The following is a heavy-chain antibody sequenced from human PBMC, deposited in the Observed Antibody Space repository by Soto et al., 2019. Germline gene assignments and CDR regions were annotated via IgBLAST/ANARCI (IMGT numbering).Heavy chain of an antibody. CDR1: GFTFSSYS. V-gene: IGHV3-21*01. J-gene: IGHJ6*03. CDR3: ARDPRLELRGPYYMDV. Sequence: GGSLRLSCAASGFTFSSYSMNWVRQAPGKGLEWVSSISSSSSYIYYADSVKGRFTISRDNAKNSLYLQMNSLRAEDTAVYYCARDPRLELRGPYYMDVWGKGTTVTVSS. CDR2: ISSSSSYI. D-gene: IGHD1-7*01.